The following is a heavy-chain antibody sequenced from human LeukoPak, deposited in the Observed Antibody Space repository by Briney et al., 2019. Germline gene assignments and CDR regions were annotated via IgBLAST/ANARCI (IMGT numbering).Heavy chain of an antibody. V-gene: IGHV3-21*04. Sequence: KPGGSLRLSCAASGLTFSSYAMNWVRQTPGKGLEWVSSITGHGTSTYYANSVKGRFTVSRDNAKNSLYLQMNSLRAEDTALYYCARTNSSGWYFDYWGQGTLVTVSS. CDR1: GLTFSSYA. CDR3: ARTNSSGWYFDY. J-gene: IGHJ4*02. D-gene: IGHD6-19*01. CDR2: ITGHGTST.